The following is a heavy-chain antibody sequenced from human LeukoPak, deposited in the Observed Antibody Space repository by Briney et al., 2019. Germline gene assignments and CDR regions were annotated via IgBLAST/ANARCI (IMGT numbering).Heavy chain of an antibody. Sequence: GRSLRLSCAASGFTFSSYAMHWVRQAPGEGLEWVAVISYDGSNKYYADSVKGRFTISRDNSKNTLYLQMNSLRAEDTAVYYCARDPYASGWPDYWGQGTLVTVSS. J-gene: IGHJ4*02. V-gene: IGHV3-30*04. CDR2: ISYDGSNK. CDR1: GFTFSSYA. D-gene: IGHD6-19*01. CDR3: ARDPYASGWPDY.